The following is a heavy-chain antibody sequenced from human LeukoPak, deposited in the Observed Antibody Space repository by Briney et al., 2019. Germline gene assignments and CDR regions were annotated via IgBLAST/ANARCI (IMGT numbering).Heavy chain of an antibody. D-gene: IGHD1-26*01. CDR1: GGTFSSYA. CDR3: ARVRDLREWELLD. V-gene: IGHV1-69*13. J-gene: IGHJ4*02. Sequence: GASVKVSCKASGGTFSSYAISWVRQAPGQGLEWMGGIIPIFGTANYAQKFQGRVTITADESTSTAYMELSSLRSEDTAVYYCARVRDLREWELLDWGQGTLVTVFS. CDR2: IIPIFGTA.